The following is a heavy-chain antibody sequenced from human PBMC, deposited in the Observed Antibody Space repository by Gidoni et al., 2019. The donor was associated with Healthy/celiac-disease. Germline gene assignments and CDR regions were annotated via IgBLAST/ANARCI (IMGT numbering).Heavy chain of an antibody. CDR3: ARADTGWELLMRGAFDI. CDR1: GFTFSSYW. J-gene: IGHJ3*02. V-gene: IGHV3-7*01. D-gene: IGHD1-26*01. CDR2: IKQDGSEK. Sequence: EVQLVESGGGLVQPGGSLRLSCAASGFTFSSYWMSWVRQVPGKGMEWVANIKQDGSEKYYVDSVKGRFTISRDNAKNSLYLQMNSLRAEDTAVYYCARADTGWELLMRGAFDIWGQGTMVTVSS.